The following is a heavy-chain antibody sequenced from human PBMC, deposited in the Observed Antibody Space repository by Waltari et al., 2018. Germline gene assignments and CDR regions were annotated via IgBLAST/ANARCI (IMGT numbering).Heavy chain of an antibody. J-gene: IGHJ3*02. V-gene: IGHV4-38-2*01. CDR3: ARSTEMGFDI. CDR2: IYHSGST. CDR1: GYSISSGYY. Sequence: QVQLQESGPGLVKPSETLSLTCAVSGYSISSGYYWGWIRQPPGKGLEWIGSIYHSGSTYYNPSLKSRVTISVDTSKNQFSLKLSSVTAADTAVYYCARSTEMGFDIWGQGTMVTVSS.